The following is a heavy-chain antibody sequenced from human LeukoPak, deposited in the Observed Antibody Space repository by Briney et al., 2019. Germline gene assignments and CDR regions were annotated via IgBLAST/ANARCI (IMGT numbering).Heavy chain of an antibody. Sequence: ASVKVSCKVSGYTLTDLSIHWVRQAPGKGLEWMGGFDPEEGETLNAQEDQGRVTMTEDSSTDTAYMELSSLRSEDTAVYFCATGRAVAGWTARGFYFDSWGQGTLVTVSS. V-gene: IGHV1-24*01. CDR1: GYTLTDLS. CDR2: FDPEEGET. D-gene: IGHD6-19*01. CDR3: ATGRAVAGWTARGFYFDS. J-gene: IGHJ4*02.